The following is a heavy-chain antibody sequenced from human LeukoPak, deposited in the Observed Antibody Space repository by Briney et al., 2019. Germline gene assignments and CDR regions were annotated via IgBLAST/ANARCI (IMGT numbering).Heavy chain of an antibody. J-gene: IGHJ5*02. CDR2: IYYSGST. CDR1: GGSISSGGYY. D-gene: IGHD5-12*01. V-gene: IGHV4-31*03. CDR3: ASEVIVATIWGNWFDP. Sequence: PQTLSLTCTVSGGSISSGGYYWSWIRQHPGKGLEWIGYIYYSGSTYYNPSLKSRVTISVDTSKNQFSLKLSSVTAADTAVYYCASEVIVATIWGNWFDPWGQGTLVTVSS.